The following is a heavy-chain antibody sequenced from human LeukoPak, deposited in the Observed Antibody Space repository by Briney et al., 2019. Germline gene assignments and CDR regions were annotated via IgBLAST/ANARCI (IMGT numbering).Heavy chain of an antibody. CDR1: GFTFTISG. CDR2: MSGSGGNT. CDR3: AKMDGAGSYYDY. Sequence: GGSLRLSCAASGFTFTISGMSWVRQAPGKGLEWVSAMSGSGGNTYYADSVKGRFTISRDNSKNTLYLQMNSLRVEDTGVYYCAKMDGAGSYYDYWGQGTLVTVSS. V-gene: IGHV3-23*01. J-gene: IGHJ4*02. D-gene: IGHD3-10*01.